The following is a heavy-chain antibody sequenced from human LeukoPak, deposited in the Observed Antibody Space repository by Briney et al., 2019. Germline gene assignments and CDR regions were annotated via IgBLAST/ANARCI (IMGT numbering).Heavy chain of an antibody. J-gene: IGHJ6*03. Sequence: GGSLRLSCAASGFTLSSYNMNWVRQAPGKGLEWVSYISSSSSTIYYADSVKGRFTISRDNAKNSLYLQMNSLRAEDRAVYYCAREEDRYYYYMDVWGKGTTVTVSS. CDR2: ISSSSSTI. D-gene: IGHD2-15*01. CDR3: AREEDRYYYYMDV. V-gene: IGHV3-48*04. CDR1: GFTLSSYN.